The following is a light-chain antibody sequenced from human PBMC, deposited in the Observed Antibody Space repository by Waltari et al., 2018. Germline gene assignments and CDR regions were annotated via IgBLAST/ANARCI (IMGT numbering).Light chain of an antibody. CDR1: QSVGSRC. V-gene: IGKV3-20*01. CDR2: RAS. Sequence: EIVLTQSPGTASLSPGERATLSCRASQSVGSRCLAWHQQKPGQAPRLVIYRASRRATGIPDRFSGSGSGTDFSLTISRLEPEDFAVYYCQQHGTLPATFGQGTKVEIK. CDR3: QQHGTLPAT. J-gene: IGKJ1*01.